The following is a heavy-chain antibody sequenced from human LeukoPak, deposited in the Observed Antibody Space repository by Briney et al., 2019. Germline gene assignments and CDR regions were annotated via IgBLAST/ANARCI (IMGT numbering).Heavy chain of an antibody. J-gene: IGHJ4*01. Sequence: PGGSLRLSCAASGFTFSSYSMNWVRQASGKGLEWVAVISLDGNNEYYADSVKGRFSLSRDNSMNTLYLQLNSLRTEDTAMYYCARDLSDHWTYDYWGQGTLVTVSS. CDR1: GFTFSSYS. D-gene: IGHD1-1*01. CDR2: ISLDGNNE. V-gene: IGHV3-30*03. CDR3: ARDLSDHWTYDY.